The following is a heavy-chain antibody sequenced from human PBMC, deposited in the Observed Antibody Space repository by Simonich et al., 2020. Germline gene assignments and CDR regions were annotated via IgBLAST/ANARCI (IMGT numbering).Heavy chain of an antibody. D-gene: IGHD1-26*01. J-gene: IGHJ3*02. CDR1: GYTFTGYY. CDR3: ARGLLSGCYYAFDI. CDR2: INPNSGGT. V-gene: IGHV1-2*02. Sequence: QVQLVQSGAEGKKPGASVKVSCKASGYTFTGYYMHWVRQTPGQGLEWMGWINPNSGGTNYAQKCQGRVTMTRDTSISTAYMELSRLRSDDTAVYYCARGLLSGCYYAFDIWGQGTMVTVSS.